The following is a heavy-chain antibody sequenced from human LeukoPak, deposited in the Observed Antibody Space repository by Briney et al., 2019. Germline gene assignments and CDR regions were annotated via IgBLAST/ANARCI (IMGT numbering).Heavy chain of an antibody. D-gene: IGHD3-10*01. CDR2: IRGSTGST. Sequence: GGSLRLPCAASGFTFADYAMSWVRQAPGKGLEWVSTIRGSTGSTYFADSVKGRFAISRDNSKNTLFLQMNSLRAEDTAVYYCAKRGPTAYYFDSWGQGTLVTVSS. CDR1: GFTFADYA. CDR3: AKRGPTAYYFDS. V-gene: IGHV3-23*01. J-gene: IGHJ4*02.